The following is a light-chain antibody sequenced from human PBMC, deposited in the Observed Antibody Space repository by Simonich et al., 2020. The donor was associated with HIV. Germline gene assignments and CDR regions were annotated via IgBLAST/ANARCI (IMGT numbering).Light chain of an antibody. V-gene: IGKV6-21*01. J-gene: IGKJ3*01. Sequence: EVVLTQSPEFQSVTPKEKVTITYRASQSIGSSLHWYQHKPDQAPKLLIKYASQSFSGVPSRFSGSGSGTDFTLTINSLEAEDAATYYCHQSSSLPFTFGPGTKVDIK. CDR2: YAS. CDR3: HQSSSLPFT. CDR1: QSIGSS.